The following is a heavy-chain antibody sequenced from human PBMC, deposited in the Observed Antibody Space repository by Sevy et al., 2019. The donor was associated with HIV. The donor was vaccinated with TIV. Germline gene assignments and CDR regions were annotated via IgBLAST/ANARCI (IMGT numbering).Heavy chain of an antibody. CDR3: ARVDYGGNSGYDYYYYMDV. CDR2: IKQDGSEK. D-gene: IGHD4-17*01. Sequence: GGSLRLSCAASGFTFSSYWMSWVRQAPGKGLEWVANIKQDGSEKYYVDSVKGRFTISRDNDKNSLYLQMNSLRAEDTAVYYCARVDYGGNSGYDYYYYMDVWGKGTTVTVSS. J-gene: IGHJ6*03. V-gene: IGHV3-7*03. CDR1: GFTFSSYW.